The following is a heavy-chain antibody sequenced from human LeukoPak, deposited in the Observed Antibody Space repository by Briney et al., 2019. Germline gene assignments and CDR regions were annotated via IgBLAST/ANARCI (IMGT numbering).Heavy chain of an antibody. J-gene: IGHJ5*02. D-gene: IGHD3-10*01. Sequence: SVKVSCKASVGTVSSYAISWVRQAPGQALEWMGRIIPILGIANYAHKFQGRVTITANKSTSTAYMELSSLRSEDTAVYYCARDPGNYGSGSYRTKNWFDPWGQGTLVTVSS. V-gene: IGHV1-69*04. CDR1: VGTVSSYA. CDR3: ARDPGNYGSGSYRTKNWFDP. CDR2: IIPILGIA.